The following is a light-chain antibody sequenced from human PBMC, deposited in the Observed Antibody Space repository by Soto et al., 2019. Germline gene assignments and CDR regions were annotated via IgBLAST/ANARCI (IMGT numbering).Light chain of an antibody. Sequence: QSALTQPASVSGSPGQSITISRTGTSSDVGGYNYVSWYQQHPGKAPKLMIYEVTYRPSGVSNRFSGSKSANTASLTISGLQAEDEADYYCSSYTSNSTQVFGTGTQLTVL. CDR2: EVT. CDR1: SSDVGGYNY. J-gene: IGLJ1*01. V-gene: IGLV2-14*01. CDR3: SSYTSNSTQV.